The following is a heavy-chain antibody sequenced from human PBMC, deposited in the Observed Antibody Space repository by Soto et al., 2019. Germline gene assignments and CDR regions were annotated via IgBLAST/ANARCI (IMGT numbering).Heavy chain of an antibody. CDR1: GYTFSSYG. J-gene: IGHJ4*02. V-gene: IGHV3-30*18. D-gene: IGHD3-22*01. CDR2: ISYDGGNT. CDR3: AKDTYYHDSSGYYTFAH. Sequence: GGSLRLSCAASGYTFSSYGMHWVRQAPGKGLEWVAVISYDGGNTHYVDSAKGRFTISRDNSKNTLHLQMNSLRADDTAVYYCAKDTYYHDSSGYYTFAHWGQGTPVTVSS.